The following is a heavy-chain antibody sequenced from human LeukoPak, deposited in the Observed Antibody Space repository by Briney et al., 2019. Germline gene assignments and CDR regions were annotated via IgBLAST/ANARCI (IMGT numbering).Heavy chain of an antibody. D-gene: IGHD3-10*01. CDR1: GFTFSSYS. CDR3: ARRAPFYYNSWSPTHDYGMDV. J-gene: IGHJ6*02. V-gene: IGHV3-48*04. Sequence: QTGGSLRLSCAASGFTFSSYSIDWVRQAPGKGLEWLSYISSSSSTIYYADSVKGRFTMSRDNAKNSLYLQMNSLRAEDTAVYYCARRAPFYYNSWSPTHDYGMDVWGQGTTVTVSS. CDR2: ISSSSSTI.